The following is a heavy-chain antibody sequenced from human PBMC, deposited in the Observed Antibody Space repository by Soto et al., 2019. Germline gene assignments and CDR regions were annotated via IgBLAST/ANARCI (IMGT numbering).Heavy chain of an antibody. CDR2: IIPIFGTA. Sequence: SVKVSCKASGGTFSIYAISWVRQAPGQGLEWMGGIIPIFGTANYAQKFQGRVTITADESTSTAYMELSSLRSEDTAVYYCARDLGYYGSGNFDYWGQGTLVTVSS. CDR3: ARDLGYYGSGNFDY. D-gene: IGHD3-10*01. V-gene: IGHV1-69*13. J-gene: IGHJ4*02. CDR1: GGTFSIYA.